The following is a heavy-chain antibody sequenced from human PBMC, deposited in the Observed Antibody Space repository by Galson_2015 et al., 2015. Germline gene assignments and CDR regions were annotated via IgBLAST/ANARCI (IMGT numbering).Heavy chain of an antibody. CDR1: RYSFATYW. Sequence: QSGAEVKKSGESLKISCKASRYSFATYWIGWVRQMPGKGLECMGIIYPDDSDTRYSPSFQGQVAISADKSISTAYLQWSSLKASDTAMYYCAANYCHSPSCYEFNIWGQGTMVTVSS. V-gene: IGHV5-51*01. CDR2: IYPDDSDT. CDR3: AANYCHSPSCYEFNI. D-gene: IGHD2-2*01. J-gene: IGHJ3*02.